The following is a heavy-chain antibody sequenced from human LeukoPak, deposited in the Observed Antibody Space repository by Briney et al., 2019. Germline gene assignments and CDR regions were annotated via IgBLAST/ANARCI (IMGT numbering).Heavy chain of an antibody. CDR3: ARDPGAFPYFFDC. CDR2: ISGDGVSP. J-gene: IGHJ4*02. D-gene: IGHD4/OR15-4a*01. CDR1: GFTSNNYA. Sequence: GGSLGLSCAASGFTSNNYALTWVRQTPGKGLECVSAISGDGVSPYYADSVRGRFTISRDNSKNTLYLQMNSLRVEDTAVYFCARDPGAFPYFFDCWGQGTLVTVSS. V-gene: IGHV3-23*01.